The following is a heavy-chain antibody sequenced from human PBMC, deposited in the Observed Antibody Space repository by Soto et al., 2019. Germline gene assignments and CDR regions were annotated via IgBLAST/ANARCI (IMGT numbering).Heavy chain of an antibody. D-gene: IGHD1-1*01. Sequence: ASVKVSCKASGGTFSSYAISWVRQAPGQGLEWMGGIIPIFGTANYAQKFQGRVTITADESTSTAYMELSSLRSEDTAVYFCARAPRSTTEEGDSYYGMDVWGQGTTVTVYS. CDR1: GGTFSSYA. J-gene: IGHJ6*02. CDR2: IIPIFGTA. V-gene: IGHV1-69*13. CDR3: ARAPRSTTEEGDSYYGMDV.